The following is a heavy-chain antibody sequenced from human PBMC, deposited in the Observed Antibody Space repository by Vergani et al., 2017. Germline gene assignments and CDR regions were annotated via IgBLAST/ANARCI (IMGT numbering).Heavy chain of an antibody. D-gene: IGHD6-19*01. CDR3: ARDTVAVSGTGGGDY. V-gene: IGHV3-23*01. CDR2: ISGHGDRT. Sequence: EVHLLESGGGQVEAGGSLRLSCVASGFTFSNSAMSWVRQTSGKGLEWVSAISGHGDRTYYADSVKGRFTISRDNSKNTLYLQMNSLRAEDTAVYYCARDTVAVSGTGGGDYWGQGTLVTVSS. CDR1: GFTFSNSA. J-gene: IGHJ4*02.